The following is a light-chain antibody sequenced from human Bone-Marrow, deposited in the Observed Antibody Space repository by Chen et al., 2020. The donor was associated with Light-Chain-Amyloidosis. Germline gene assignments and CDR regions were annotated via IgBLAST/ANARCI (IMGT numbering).Light chain of an antibody. Sequence: EIVLTQSPGTLSLSPGEGANLSCRASQTISSNYLTWYQPKFGQSPRLLIYGSSSRATGIPDRFTGSGSGTDFTLTINRLEPEDLAMYYCQQYGTSPLTFGGGTKVEIK. J-gene: IGKJ4*01. V-gene: IGKV3-20*01. CDR3: QQYGTSPLT. CDR2: GSS. CDR1: QTISSNY.